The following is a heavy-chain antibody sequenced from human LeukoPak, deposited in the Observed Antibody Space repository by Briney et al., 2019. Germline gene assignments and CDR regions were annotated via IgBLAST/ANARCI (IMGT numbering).Heavy chain of an antibody. CDR1: GYTFTSYG. CDR2: ISAYNGNT. D-gene: IGHD4-17*01. CDR3: AREGDYGDPPGY. V-gene: IGHV1-18*01. Sequence: ASMKVSCKASGYTFTSYGISWVRQAPGQGLEWMGWISAYNGNTNYAQKLQGRVTMTTDTSTSTAYMELRSLGSDDTAVYYCAREGDYGDPPGYWGQGTLVTVSS. J-gene: IGHJ4*02.